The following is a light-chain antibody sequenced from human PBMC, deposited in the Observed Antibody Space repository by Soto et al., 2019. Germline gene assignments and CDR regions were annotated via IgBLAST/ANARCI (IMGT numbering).Light chain of an antibody. J-gene: IGKJ2*01. CDR1: QSVSNNY. CDR3: QQYHYWPYT. CDR2: GAS. Sequence: EIVLTQSPGTLSLSPGERATLSCRASQSVSNNYLAWYQQKPGQAPRLLIYGASNRATGIPDRFSGSGSGTDFTLTISRLEPEDFAVYYCQQYHYWPYTFGQGTNLEIK. V-gene: IGKV3-20*01.